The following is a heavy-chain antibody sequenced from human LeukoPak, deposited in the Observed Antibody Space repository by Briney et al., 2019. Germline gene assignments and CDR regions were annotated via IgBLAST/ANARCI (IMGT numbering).Heavy chain of an antibody. J-gene: IGHJ4*02. CDR3: ARVGLLWFGELLFY. Sequence: ASVKVSCKASGYTFTSYAMHWVRQAPGQRLEWMGWINAGNGNTKYSQKFQGRVTITRDTSASTAYMELSSLRSEDTAVCYCARVGLLWFGELLFYWGQGTLVTVSS. V-gene: IGHV1-3*01. D-gene: IGHD3-10*01. CDR1: GYTFTSYA. CDR2: INAGNGNT.